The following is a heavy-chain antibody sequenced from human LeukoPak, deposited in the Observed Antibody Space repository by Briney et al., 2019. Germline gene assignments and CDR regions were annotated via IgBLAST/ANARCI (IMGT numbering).Heavy chain of an antibody. D-gene: IGHD3-9*01. CDR2: TYYRSKWYN. J-gene: IGHJ6*03. V-gene: IGHV6-1*01. Sequence: SQTLSLTCVISGDSVSSDTATWTWLRQSPSRGLEWLGRTYYRSKWYNDYAPSLKGRISIKPVTSKNQFSLQMNSVIPEDTAVYYCVRGAQYYDVLTGSYFFFMDVWGQGTTVTVSS. CDR3: VRGAQYYDVLTGSYFFFMDV. CDR1: GDSVSSDTAT.